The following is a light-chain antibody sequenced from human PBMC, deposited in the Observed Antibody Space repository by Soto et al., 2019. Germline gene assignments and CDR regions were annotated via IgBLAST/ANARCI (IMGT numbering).Light chain of an antibody. J-gene: IGLJ1*01. CDR3: AAWDDSLNGYV. Sequence: LTQPPSASGTPGQRVTISCSGSSSNIGSNTVNWYQQLPGTAPKLLIYSNNQRPSGVPDRFSGSKSGTSASLAISGLQSEDEADYYCAAWDDSLNGYVFGTGTKVTVL. V-gene: IGLV1-44*01. CDR2: SNN. CDR1: SSNIGSNT.